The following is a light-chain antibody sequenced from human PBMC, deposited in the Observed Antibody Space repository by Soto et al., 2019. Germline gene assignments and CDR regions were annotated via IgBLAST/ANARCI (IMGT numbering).Light chain of an antibody. V-gene: IGKV1-39*01. CDR3: QQTFSTPIT. J-gene: IGKJ5*01. CDR1: QTVRTY. Sequence: QMTQSPSSLFASVGDRVTITCRASQTVRTYLNWYQQRPGKAPTLLIYAASSLQSSVPPRFSGAGSETDFTLTINGLQPEDFATYYCQQTFSTPITFGQGTRLEIK. CDR2: AAS.